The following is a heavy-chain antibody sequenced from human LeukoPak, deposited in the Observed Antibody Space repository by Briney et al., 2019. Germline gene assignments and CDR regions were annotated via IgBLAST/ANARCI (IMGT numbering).Heavy chain of an antibody. D-gene: IGHD3-10*01. Sequence: ASVKVSFKASGYTFTCYYIHWVRQAPGQGLEWMGWINPNSGGTNYAQNFQGRVTMTRDTSISTAYMELSRLRSDDTAVYYCASGSLKRISMVRGVTDFDYWGQGTLVTVSS. V-gene: IGHV1-2*02. CDR2: INPNSGGT. J-gene: IGHJ4*02. CDR3: ASGSLKRISMVRGVTDFDY. CDR1: GYTFTCYY.